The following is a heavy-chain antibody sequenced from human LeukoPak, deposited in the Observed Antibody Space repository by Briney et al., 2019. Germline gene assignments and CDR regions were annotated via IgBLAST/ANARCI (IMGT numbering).Heavy chain of an antibody. CDR2: ISSSGSTI. Sequence: GGSLRLSCAASGFTFSSYEMNWVRQAPGKGLEWVSYISSSGSTIYYADSVKGRFTISRDNAKNSLYLQMNSLRAEDTALYHCARDLSRWKLLITDAFDIWGQGTMVTVSS. J-gene: IGHJ3*02. D-gene: IGHD1-26*01. V-gene: IGHV3-48*03. CDR1: GFTFSSYE. CDR3: ARDLSRWKLLITDAFDI.